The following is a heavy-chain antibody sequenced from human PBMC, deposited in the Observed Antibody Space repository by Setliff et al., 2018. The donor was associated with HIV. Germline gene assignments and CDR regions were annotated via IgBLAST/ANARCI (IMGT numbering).Heavy chain of an antibody. J-gene: IGHJ6*02. Sequence: PTLVNPTQTLTLTCTFSGFSLTTSGVGVGWIRQPPGKALEWLAVIHWNDANHYSPSLETRLSITKDTSKNQMVLTMTNMDPVDTATYYCVHRVVWGGLDVWGQGTTVTVSS. CDR1: GFSLTTSGVG. CDR3: VHRVVWGGLDV. D-gene: IGHD2-8*02. CDR2: IHWNDAN. V-gene: IGHV2-5*01.